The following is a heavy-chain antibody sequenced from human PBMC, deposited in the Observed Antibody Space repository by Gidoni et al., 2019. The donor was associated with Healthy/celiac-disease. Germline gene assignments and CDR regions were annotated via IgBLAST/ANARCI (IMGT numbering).Heavy chain of an antibody. CDR3: ARGQGEYVFDY. CDR1: GGSFSSFA. J-gene: IGHJ4*02. CDR2: IIPMFATA. D-gene: IGHD3-16*01. V-gene: IGHV1-69*01. Sequence: QVQLVQSGAEVKKPGSSVKVSCKAFGGSFSSFAISWVRQAPGQGLEWMGGIIPMFATANYAQKFQGRVTITADESTSTVYMELSSLRSEDTAVYYCARGQGEYVFDYWGQGTLVTVSS.